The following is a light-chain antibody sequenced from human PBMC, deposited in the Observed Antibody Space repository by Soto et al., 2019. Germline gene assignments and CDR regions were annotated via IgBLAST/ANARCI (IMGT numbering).Light chain of an antibody. V-gene: IGKV3-15*01. J-gene: IGKJ1*01. CDR2: GAS. Sequence: EIVMTQSPVTLSVSPGERATLSCRASQSVSSNLAWYQQKPGQAPRLLIYGASTRATGIPARFSGSGSGTEFTLTISRLQSEDFAVYYCQQYNNWPRTFGQGTKV. CDR1: QSVSSN. CDR3: QQYNNWPRT.